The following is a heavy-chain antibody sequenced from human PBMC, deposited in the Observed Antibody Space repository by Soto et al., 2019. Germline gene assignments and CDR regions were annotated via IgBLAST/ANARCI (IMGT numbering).Heavy chain of an antibody. J-gene: IGHJ4*02. Sequence: PGGSLRLSCAASGFTFSDYSMNWVRQAPGKGLEWVSSISGDSGHIYYADSLKGRFTISRDNAKNSLYLQMNSLRAEDTAVYYCTRHWLATREFDYWGQGTLVTVSS. CDR2: ISGDSGHI. CDR3: TRHWLATREFDY. D-gene: IGHD1-26*01. V-gene: IGHV3-21*01. CDR1: GFTFSDYS.